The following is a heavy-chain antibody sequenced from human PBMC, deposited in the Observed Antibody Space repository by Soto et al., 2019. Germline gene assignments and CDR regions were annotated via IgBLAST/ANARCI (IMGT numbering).Heavy chain of an antibody. Sequence: GGSLRLSCAASGFTFSDYYMSWIRQAPGKGLEWVSYISSSGSTIYYADSVKGRFTISRDNAKNSLYLQMNSLRAEDMAVYYCARDRGSSSWYEWGYWGQGTLVTVSS. J-gene: IGHJ4*02. CDR1: GFTFSDYY. D-gene: IGHD6-13*01. CDR3: ARDRGSSSWYEWGY. CDR2: ISSSGSTI. V-gene: IGHV3-11*01.